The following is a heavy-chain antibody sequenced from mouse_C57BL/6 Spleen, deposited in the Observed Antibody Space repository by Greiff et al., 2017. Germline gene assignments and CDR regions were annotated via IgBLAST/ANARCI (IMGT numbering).Heavy chain of an antibody. Sequence: QVQLQQPGAELVKPGASVKMSCKASGYTFTSYWITWVKQRPGQGLEWIGDIYPGSGSTNYNEKFKSKATLTVDKSSSTAYMQLSSLTSEDSAVYYCARFGTEAMDYWGQGTSVTVSS. CDR1: GYTFTSYW. CDR2: IYPGSGST. D-gene: IGHD4-1*01. V-gene: IGHV1-55*01. J-gene: IGHJ4*01. CDR3: ARFGTEAMDY.